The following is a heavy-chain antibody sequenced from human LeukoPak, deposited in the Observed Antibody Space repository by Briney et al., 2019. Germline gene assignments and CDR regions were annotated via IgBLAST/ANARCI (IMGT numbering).Heavy chain of an antibody. V-gene: IGHV3-48*04. CDR3: ASGAAARFDP. CDR1: GFTFSSYA. D-gene: IGHD6-13*01. Sequence: GGSLRLSCAASGFTFSSYAMHWVRQAPGKGLEWVSYISSSGSTIYYADSVKGRFTISRDNAKNSLYLQMNSLRAEDTAVYYCASGAAARFDPWGQGTLVTVSS. CDR2: ISSSGSTI. J-gene: IGHJ5*02.